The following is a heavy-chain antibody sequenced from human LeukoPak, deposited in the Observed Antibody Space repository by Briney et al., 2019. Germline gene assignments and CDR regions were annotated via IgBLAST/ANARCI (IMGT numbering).Heavy chain of an antibody. CDR2: IYYSGST. CDR3: ARRTYYYDSSGYYFNN. CDR1: GGSISSSSYY. J-gene: IGHJ4*02. V-gene: IGHV4-39*01. D-gene: IGHD3-22*01. Sequence: SETLSLTCTVSGGSISSSSYYWGWIRQPPGKGLEWIGSIYYSGSTYYNPSLKSRVTISVDTSKNQFSLKLSSVTAADTAVYYCARRTYYYDSSGYYFNNWGQGTLVTVSS.